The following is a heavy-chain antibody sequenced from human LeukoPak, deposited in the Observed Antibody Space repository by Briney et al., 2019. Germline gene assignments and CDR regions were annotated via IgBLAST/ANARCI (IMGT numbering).Heavy chain of an antibody. CDR3: ARVAAAGTQWDY. J-gene: IGHJ4*02. Sequence: ASVKVSCKASGYTFTGYYMHWVRQAPGQAREWMGRINPNSGGTNSAQKFQGRVTMTRDTSISTAYMELSRLRSDDTAVYYCARVAAAGTQWDYWGQGTLVTVSS. D-gene: IGHD6-13*01. V-gene: IGHV1-2*06. CDR2: INPNSGGT. CDR1: GYTFTGYY.